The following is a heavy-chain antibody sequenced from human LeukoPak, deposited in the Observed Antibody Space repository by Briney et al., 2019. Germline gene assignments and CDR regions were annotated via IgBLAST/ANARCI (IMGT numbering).Heavy chain of an antibody. Sequence: PSQTLSLTCTVSGGSISSGGYYWSWIRQHPGKGLEWIGYIYYSGSTYYNPSLKSRVTISVDTSKNQFSLKLSSVTAADTAVYYCARDRYTVVSWYFDLWGRGTLVTVAS. CDR1: GGSISSGGYY. V-gene: IGHV4-31*03. J-gene: IGHJ2*01. D-gene: IGHD4-23*01. CDR2: IYYSGST. CDR3: ARDRYTVVSWYFDL.